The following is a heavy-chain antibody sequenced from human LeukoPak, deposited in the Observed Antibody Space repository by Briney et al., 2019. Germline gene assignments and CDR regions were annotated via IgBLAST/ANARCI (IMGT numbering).Heavy chain of an antibody. J-gene: IGHJ4*02. D-gene: IGHD3-9*01. V-gene: IGHV3-53*01. CDR1: GVTVSSSF. CDR3: AKDLTGYYSMPGY. Sequence: GGSLRLSCASSGVTVSSSFMTWVRQAPGKGLEWVSVIFRGGNTYYADSVKGRLTISRDNSKNTLCLQMNSLRAEDTAVYYCAKDLTGYYSMPGYWGQGTLVTVSS. CDR2: IFRGGNT.